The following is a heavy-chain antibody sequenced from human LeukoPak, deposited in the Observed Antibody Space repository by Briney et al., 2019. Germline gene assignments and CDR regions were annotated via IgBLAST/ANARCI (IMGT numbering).Heavy chain of an antibody. J-gene: IGHJ4*02. CDR2: ITGNGGNT. CDR1: GFIFSTNA. Sequence: GGSLRLSCLTSGFIFSTNAMRWVRQAPGKGLEWVSTITGNGGNTYYADSVKGRFTISRDNSKNTLYLQMNSLRAEDTAVYYCAKVGSDWYFFDYWGQGTLVTVSS. CDR3: AKVGSDWYFFDY. V-gene: IGHV3-23*01. D-gene: IGHD6-19*01.